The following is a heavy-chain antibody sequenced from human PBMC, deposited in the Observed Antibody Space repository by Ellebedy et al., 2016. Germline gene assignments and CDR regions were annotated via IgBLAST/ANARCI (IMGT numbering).Heavy chain of an antibody. Sequence: SETLSLTCTVSGDSISSSAYCWGWIRQPPGQGLEWIGSFSSTENAYYNASLKGRVTVSGDTSKNQVSLKLTSVTAADTAVYFCARVVYTGNYHRGFLNSWGRGILVTVSS. CDR2: FSSTENA. V-gene: IGHV4-39*07. CDR3: ARVVYTGNYHRGFLNS. CDR1: GDSISSSAYC. J-gene: IGHJ4*02. D-gene: IGHD1-26*01.